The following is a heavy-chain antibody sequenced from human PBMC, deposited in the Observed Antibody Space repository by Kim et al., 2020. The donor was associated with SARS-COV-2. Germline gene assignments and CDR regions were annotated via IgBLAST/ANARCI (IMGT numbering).Heavy chain of an antibody. Sequence: YNPSLKGRVTISVDTSKNQFSLKLSSVTAADTAVYYCARHSSYYYGSGTPWGQGTLVTVSS. D-gene: IGHD3-10*01. V-gene: IGHV4-39*01. CDR3: ARHSSYYYGSGTP. J-gene: IGHJ4*02.